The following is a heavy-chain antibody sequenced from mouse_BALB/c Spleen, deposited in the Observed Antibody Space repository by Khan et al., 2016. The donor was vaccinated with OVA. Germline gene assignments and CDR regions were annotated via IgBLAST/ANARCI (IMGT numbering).Heavy chain of an antibody. CDR1: GFTFSDYY. D-gene: IGHD2-13*01. V-gene: IGHV5-4*02. Sequence: EVELVESGGGLVKPGGSLKLSCAASGFTFSDYYMYWVRQTLEKRLEWVATISDGGSYTYYPDSVKGRFTISRDNAKNNLYLQMSSLKSEDTAMYYCARAGYGEFAYWGQGTLVTVSA. CDR3: ARAGYGEFAY. CDR2: ISDGGSYT. J-gene: IGHJ3*01.